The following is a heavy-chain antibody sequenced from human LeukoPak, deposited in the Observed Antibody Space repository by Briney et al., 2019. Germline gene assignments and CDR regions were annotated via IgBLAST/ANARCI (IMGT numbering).Heavy chain of an antibody. J-gene: IGHJ6*03. D-gene: IGHD3-10*01. CDR2: INHSGST. V-gene: IGHV4-34*01. CDR3: ARLRRTMVRGVTLYYYYYMDV. CDR1: GGSFSGYY. Sequence: SETLSLTCAVYGGSFSGYYWSWIRQPPGKGLEWIGEINHSGSTNYNPSLKSRVTISVDTSKNQFSLKLSSVTAADTAVYYCARLRRTMVRGVTLYYYYYMDVWGKGTTVTISS.